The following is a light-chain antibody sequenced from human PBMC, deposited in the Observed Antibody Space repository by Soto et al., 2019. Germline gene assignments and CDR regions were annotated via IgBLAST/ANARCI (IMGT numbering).Light chain of an antibody. Sequence: EIVMTQSPATLSVSPGERATLSCRASQNIRSNLAWYQQKPGQPPTLLIYGASSRATGIPDRFTGSGSGTDFTLTISRLEPEDFAVYYCQQRSDWPLTFGGGTKVDIK. CDR2: GAS. V-gene: IGKV3D-20*02. CDR3: QQRSDWPLT. CDR1: QNIRSN. J-gene: IGKJ4*01.